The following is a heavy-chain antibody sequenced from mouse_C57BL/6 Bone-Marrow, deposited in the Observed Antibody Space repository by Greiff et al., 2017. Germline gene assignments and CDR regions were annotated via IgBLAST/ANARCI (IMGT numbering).Heavy chain of an antibody. D-gene: IGHD4-1*01. J-gene: IGHJ3*01. CDR1: GYAFTNYL. CDR3: ARSKNWDSYVAY. Sequence: VQLQQSGAELVRPGTSVKVSCKASGYAFTNYLIEWVKQRPGQGLEWIGVINPGSGGTNYNEKFKGKATLTADKSSSTAYMQLSSLTSEDSAVYFCARSKNWDSYVAYWGQGTLVTVSA. V-gene: IGHV1-54*01. CDR2: INPGSGGT.